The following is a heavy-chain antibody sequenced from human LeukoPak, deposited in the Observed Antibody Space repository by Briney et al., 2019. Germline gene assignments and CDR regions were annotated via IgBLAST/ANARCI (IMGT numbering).Heavy chain of an antibody. V-gene: IGHV3-23*01. CDR3: AKEGIAELTHNWFDP. CDR2: ISGSGGST. CDR1: GFTFSVFA. D-gene: IGHD6-13*01. J-gene: IGHJ5*02. Sequence: GGSLRLSCAASGFTFSVFATTWVRQAPGRGLEWVSAISGSGGSTYYADSVKGRFTISRDNSKNTLYLQMNSLRAEDTAVYYCAKEGIAELTHNWFDPWGQGTLVTVSS.